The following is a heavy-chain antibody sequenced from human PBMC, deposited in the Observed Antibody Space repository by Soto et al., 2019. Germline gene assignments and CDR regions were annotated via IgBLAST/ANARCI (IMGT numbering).Heavy chain of an antibody. CDR1: GGSVCSGSYY. D-gene: IGHD3-10*01. V-gene: IGHV4-61*01. Sequence: SETLSLTCTVSGGSVCSGSYYWSWIRQPPGKGLERIGYIYYSGSTNYNPSLKSRVTISVDTSKNQFSLKLSSVTAADTAVYYCALVLREYYYGSGSYVSPVDYWGQGTLVTVSS. CDR3: ALVLREYYYGSGSYVSPVDY. J-gene: IGHJ4*02. CDR2: IYYSGST.